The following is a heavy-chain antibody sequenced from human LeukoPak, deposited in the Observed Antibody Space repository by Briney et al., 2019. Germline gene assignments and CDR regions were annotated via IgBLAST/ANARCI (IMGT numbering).Heavy chain of an antibody. CDR2: ISGSGGST. D-gene: IGHD3-3*01. CDR3: AKVPYDFWSGYLHFDY. V-gene: IGHV3-23*01. Sequence: GGSLRLSCAASGFTFSSYAMSWVLQAPGKGLEWVSAISGSGGSTYYADSVKGRFTISRDNSKNTLYLQMNSLRAEDTAVYYCAKVPYDFWSGYLHFDYWGQGTLVTVSS. CDR1: GFTFSSYA. J-gene: IGHJ4*02.